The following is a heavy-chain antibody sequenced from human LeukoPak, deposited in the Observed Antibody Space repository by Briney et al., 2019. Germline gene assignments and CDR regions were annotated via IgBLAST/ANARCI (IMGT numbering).Heavy chain of an antibody. CDR3: ARGSLRGAPPDY. CDR1: GGTFSSYA. D-gene: IGHD3-10*01. CDR2: IIPIFGTA. J-gene: IGHJ4*02. Sequence: ASVKVSCKASGGTFSSYAISWVRQAPGQGLEWMGGIIPIFGTANYAQKFQGRVTITADESTSTAYMELSSLRSEGTAVYYCARGSLRGAPPDYWGQGTLVTVSS. V-gene: IGHV1-69*13.